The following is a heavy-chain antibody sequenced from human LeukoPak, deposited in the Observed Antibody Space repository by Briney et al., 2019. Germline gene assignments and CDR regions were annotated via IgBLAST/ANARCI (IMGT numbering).Heavy chain of an antibody. Sequence: SETLSLTCAVYGGSFSGYYWSWIRQPPGKGLEWIGEINHSGSTSYNPSLKSRVTISVDTSKNQFSLKLSSVTAADTAAYYCAGLSGSYLGVHDYRGQGTLVTVSS. CDR1: GGSFSGYY. V-gene: IGHV4-34*01. J-gene: IGHJ4*02. D-gene: IGHD3-10*01. CDR3: AGLSGSYLGVHDY. CDR2: INHSGST.